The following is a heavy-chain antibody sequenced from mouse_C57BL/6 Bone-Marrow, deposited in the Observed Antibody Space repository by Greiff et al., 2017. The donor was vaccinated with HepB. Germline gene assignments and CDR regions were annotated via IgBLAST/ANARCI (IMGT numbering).Heavy chain of an antibody. V-gene: IGHV1-19*01. Sequence: EVQLQQSGPVLVKPGASVKMSCKASGYTFTDYYMNWVKQSHGKSLEWIGVINPYNGGTSYNQKFKGKATLTVDKSSSTAYMELNSLTSEDSAVYYCARRTYYGRYFDVWGTGTTVTVSS. CDR1: GYTFTDYY. J-gene: IGHJ1*03. CDR3: ARRTYYGRYFDV. CDR2: INPYNGGT. D-gene: IGHD1-1*01.